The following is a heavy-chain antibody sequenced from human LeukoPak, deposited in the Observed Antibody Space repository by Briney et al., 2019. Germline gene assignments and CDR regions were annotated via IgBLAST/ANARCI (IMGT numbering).Heavy chain of an antibody. CDR2: ISSSSSTI. D-gene: IGHD4-11*01. J-gene: IGHJ4*02. V-gene: IGHV3-48*01. CDR1: GFSFSSYS. Sequence: GGSLRLSCAASGFSFSSYSMNWARQSPGKGLEWGSYISSSSSTISYADSVKGRFTISRDNAKNSLYLQMNSLRAEDTAVYYCARDRAVTTEMDYWGQGTLVTVSS. CDR3: ARDRAVTTEMDY.